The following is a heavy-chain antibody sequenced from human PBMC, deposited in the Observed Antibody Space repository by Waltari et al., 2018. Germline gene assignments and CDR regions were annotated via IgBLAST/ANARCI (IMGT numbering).Heavy chain of an antibody. J-gene: IGHJ5*02. V-gene: IGHV4-39*07. CDR3: ARDSGAKGWFDP. CDR1: GGSISSSSYY. D-gene: IGHD3-10*01. Sequence: QLQLQESGPGLVKPSETLSLTCTVSGGSISSSSYYWGWIRQPPGKGLEWIGSIYYSGSTYYNPSLKSRVTISVDTSKNQCSLKLSSVTAADTAVYYCARDSGAKGWFDPWGQGTLVTVSS. CDR2: IYYSGST.